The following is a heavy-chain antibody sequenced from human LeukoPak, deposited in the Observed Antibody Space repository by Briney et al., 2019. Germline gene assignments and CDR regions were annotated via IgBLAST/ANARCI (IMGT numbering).Heavy chain of an antibody. CDR3: ARGDKQLVFNRNKGGFDP. CDR2: ISYDGSNK. J-gene: IGHJ5*02. V-gene: IGHV3-30*04. D-gene: IGHD6-13*01. CDR1: GFTFSSYA. Sequence: GGSLRLSCAASGFTFSSYAMHWVRQAPGKGLEWVTIISYDGSNKYYADSVKGRFTISRDNSKNTLYLQMNSLRTEDTAVYYCARGDKQLVFNRNKGGFDPWGQGTPVTVSS.